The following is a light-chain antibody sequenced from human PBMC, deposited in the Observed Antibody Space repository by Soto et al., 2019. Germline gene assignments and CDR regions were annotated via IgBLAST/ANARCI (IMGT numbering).Light chain of an antibody. CDR3: QQSYSTLVT. V-gene: IGKV1-39*01. CDR1: QSISSY. J-gene: IGKJ1*01. CDR2: AAS. Sequence: DIQMTQSPSSLSASVGDRVTITCRASQSISSYLNWYQQKPGKAPKLLIYAASSLQSGVPSRFSGSGSGTDFTLTISSLQPEDFATYYCQQSYSTLVTFGQGTKVGIK.